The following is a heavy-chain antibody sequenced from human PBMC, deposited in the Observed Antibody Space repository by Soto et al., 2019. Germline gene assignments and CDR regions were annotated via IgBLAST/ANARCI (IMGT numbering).Heavy chain of an antibody. J-gene: IGHJ5*02. CDR2: IKQDGSEK. Sequence: PGGSLRLSCAASGFTFSSYWMSWVRQAPGKGLEWVANIKQDGSEKYYVDSVKGRFTISRDNAKNSLYLQMNSLRAEDTAVYYCARYYDFWSGYRTYNWFDPWGQGTLVTVSS. D-gene: IGHD3-3*01. CDR1: GFTFSSYW. V-gene: IGHV3-7*01. CDR3: ARYYDFWSGYRTYNWFDP.